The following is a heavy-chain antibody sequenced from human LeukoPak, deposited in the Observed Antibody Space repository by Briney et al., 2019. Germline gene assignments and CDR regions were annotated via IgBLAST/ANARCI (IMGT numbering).Heavy chain of an antibody. V-gene: IGHV1-69*13. J-gene: IGHJ3*02. Sequence: ASVKVSCKASGGTFSSYAISWVRRAPGQGLEWMGGIIPIFGTASYAQKFQGRVTITADESTSTAYMELSSLRSEDTAVYYCARDPYSSGWYKDAFDIWGQGTMVTVSS. CDR3: ARDPYSSGWYKDAFDI. CDR1: GGTFSSYA. CDR2: IIPIFGTA. D-gene: IGHD6-19*01.